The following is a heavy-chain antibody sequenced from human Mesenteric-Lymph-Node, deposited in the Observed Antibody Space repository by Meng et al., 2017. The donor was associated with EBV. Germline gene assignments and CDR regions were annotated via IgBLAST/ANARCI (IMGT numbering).Heavy chain of an antibody. CDR1: GDFITSIYW. V-gene: IGHV4-4*02. CDR3: ARGSFSSKYFQT. J-gene: IGHJ1*01. Sequence: QRLESGPGLVKPSGTLSLTCNVPGDFITSIYWWSWVRQPPGKGLEWIGEIYHSGSTNYNPSLKSRVTTSVDKSKDQFSLTLSSVTAADTAVYYCARGSFSSKYFQTWGPGTLVTVSS. D-gene: IGHD1-26*01. CDR2: IYHSGST.